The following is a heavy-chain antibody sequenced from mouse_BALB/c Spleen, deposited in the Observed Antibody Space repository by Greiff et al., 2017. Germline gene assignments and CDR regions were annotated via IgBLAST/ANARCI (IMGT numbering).Heavy chain of an antibody. V-gene: IGHV1-80*01. CDR3: ARSHYYGPFAY. CDR2: IYPGDGDT. J-gene: IGHJ3*01. CDR1: GYAFSSYW. D-gene: IGHD1-2*01. Sequence: VQRVESGAELVRPGSSVKISCKASGYAFSSYWMNWVKQRPGQGLEWIGQIYPGDGDTNYNGKFKGKATLTADKSSSTAYMQLSSLTSEDSAVYFCARSHYYGPFAYWGQGTLVTVSA.